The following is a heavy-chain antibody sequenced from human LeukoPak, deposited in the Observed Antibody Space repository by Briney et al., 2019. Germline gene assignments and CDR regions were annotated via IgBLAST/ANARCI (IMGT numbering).Heavy chain of an antibody. CDR1: GFIFSDYY. D-gene: IGHD2-2*01. Sequence: GGSLRLSCAASGFIFSDYYMGWIRQAPGKGLEWISYISSTSSVKYYADSVKGRFTISRDNAKNSVYLQVNDLRAEDTAVYYCARDRDIVVVPAHFDYWGQGTLVTVSS. CDR2: ISSTSSVK. J-gene: IGHJ4*02. CDR3: ARDRDIVVVPAHFDY. V-gene: IGHV3-11*01.